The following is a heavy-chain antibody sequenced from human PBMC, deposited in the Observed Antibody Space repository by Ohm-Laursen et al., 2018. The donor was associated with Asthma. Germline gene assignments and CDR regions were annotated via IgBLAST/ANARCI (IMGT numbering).Heavy chain of an antibody. CDR3: ARDRAGGGY. J-gene: IGHJ4*02. CDR2: IYYTGTT. CDR1: GGSISSYY. V-gene: IGHV4-59*01. Sequence: GTLSLTCTVSGGSISSYYWSWIRQPPGKGLEWIGYIYYTGTTNYNPSLKSRVTISVDTSKNQFSLKLSSVTAADTAVYYCARDRAGGGYWGQGTLVPVSS. D-gene: IGHD3-10*01.